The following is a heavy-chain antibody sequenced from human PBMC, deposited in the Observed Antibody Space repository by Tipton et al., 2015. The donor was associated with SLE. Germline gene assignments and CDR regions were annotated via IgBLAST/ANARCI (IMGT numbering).Heavy chain of an antibody. CDR3: ARGWYFDL. V-gene: IGHV4-61*09. J-gene: IGHJ2*01. CDR2: IYTSGST. Sequence: TLSLTCTVSGGSISSSSYYWGWIRQPPGKGLEWIGHIYTSGSTNYNPSLKSRVTISVDTSKNQFSLKLSSVTAADTAVYYCARGWYFDLWGRGTLVTVSS. CDR1: GGSISSSSYY.